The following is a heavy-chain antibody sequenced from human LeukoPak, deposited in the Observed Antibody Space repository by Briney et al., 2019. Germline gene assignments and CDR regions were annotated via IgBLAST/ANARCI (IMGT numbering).Heavy chain of an antibody. J-gene: IGHJ4*02. CDR2: INHSGST. Sequence: SETLSLTCAVYGGSFSDYYWNCIRQPPGKGLEWIGEINHSGSTNYNPSLKSRVTISVDTSKNQFSLKLSSVTAVDTAVYYCASRGCSGGSCRLPLIGPFDYWGQGTLVTVSS. CDR3: ASRGCSGGSCRLPLIGPFDY. V-gene: IGHV4-34*01. CDR1: GGSFSDYY. D-gene: IGHD2-15*01.